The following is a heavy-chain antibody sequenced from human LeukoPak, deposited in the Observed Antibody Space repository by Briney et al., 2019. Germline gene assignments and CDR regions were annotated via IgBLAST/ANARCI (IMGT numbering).Heavy chain of an antibody. CDR3: ARPLTYYYDTGAFDI. Sequence: SKTLSLTCTVSGGSISSYYWSWIRQPPGKGLEWIGYIYYGGSTNYNPSLKSRVTISVDTSKNQFSLKLSSVTAADTAVYYCARPLTYYYDTGAFDIWGQGTMVTVSS. J-gene: IGHJ3*02. CDR1: GGSISSYY. V-gene: IGHV4-59*08. D-gene: IGHD3-22*01. CDR2: IYYGGST.